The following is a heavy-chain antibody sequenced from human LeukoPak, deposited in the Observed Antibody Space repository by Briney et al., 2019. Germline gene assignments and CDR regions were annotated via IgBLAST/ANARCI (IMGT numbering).Heavy chain of an antibody. CDR1: GFTFSSYG. CDR2: IRYDGSNK. J-gene: IGHJ4*02. CDR3: AKEKNSYSSSSGQGY. Sequence: PGGSLRLSCAASGFTFSSYGMHWVRQAPGKGLEWVAFIRYDGSNKYYADSVKGRFTISRDNSKNTLYLQMNSLRAEDTAVYYCAKEKNSYSSSSGQGYWGQGTLVTVSS. D-gene: IGHD6-6*01. V-gene: IGHV3-30*02.